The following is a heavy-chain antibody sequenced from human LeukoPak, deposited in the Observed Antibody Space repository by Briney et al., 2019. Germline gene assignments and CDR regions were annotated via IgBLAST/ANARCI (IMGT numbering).Heavy chain of an antibody. CDR1: GFTFISYS. D-gene: IGHD2-2*01. V-gene: IGHV3-48*04. CDR2: ISSSSSTI. J-gene: IGHJ3*02. Sequence: GALRLSCAASGFTFISYSMNWVRQAPGKGLEWVSYISSSSSTIYYADSVKGRFPIYRDNAKHPLYLQMNSLRAEDKAVYYCARDLGYCSSTSCYSAAFDIWGQGTMVTVSS. CDR3: ARDLGYCSSTSCYSAAFDI.